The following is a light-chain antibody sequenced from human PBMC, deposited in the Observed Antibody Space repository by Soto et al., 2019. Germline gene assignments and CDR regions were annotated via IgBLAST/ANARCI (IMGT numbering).Light chain of an antibody. V-gene: IGKV3D-20*02. J-gene: IGKJ5*01. Sequence: EIVLTQSPGTRSLSPGERARLSCRASQSVSSNYLAWSQQKPGQAPRLLIYGASSRATGIPDRFSGSGSGTEFTLTISSLETEDFAVYECQQRNYWQVTFGHGTRLEIK. CDR2: GAS. CDR1: QSVSSNY. CDR3: QQRNYWQVT.